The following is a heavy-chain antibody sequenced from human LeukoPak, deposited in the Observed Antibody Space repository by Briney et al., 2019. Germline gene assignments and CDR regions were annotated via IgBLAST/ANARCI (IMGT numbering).Heavy chain of an antibody. CDR3: ARDLSGVTGYTYGRGIDY. CDR1: GFTFSSYW. V-gene: IGHV3-7*01. J-gene: IGHJ4*02. D-gene: IGHD5-18*01. CDR2: IKQDGSEK. Sequence: GGSLRLSCAASGFTFSSYWMSWVRQAPGKGLEGVANIKQDGSEKYYVDSVKGRFTISRDNAKKSLYLQMNSLRAEDTAVYYCARDLSGVTGYTYGRGIDYWGQGTLSPSPQ.